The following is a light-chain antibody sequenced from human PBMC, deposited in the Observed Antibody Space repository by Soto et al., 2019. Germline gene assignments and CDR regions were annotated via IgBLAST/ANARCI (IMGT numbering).Light chain of an antibody. CDR3: QQYHNWPPWT. J-gene: IGKJ1*01. V-gene: IGKV3-15*01. Sequence: EMVLTQSPATLSVSLGVRATLSCRTSQSVGSKLAWYQQKPGQAPRLLIYGASTRATDIPARFSGSGSGTEFTLTITSLQSEDFAVYYCQQYHNWPPWTFGQGTKVDIK. CDR1: QSVGSK. CDR2: GAS.